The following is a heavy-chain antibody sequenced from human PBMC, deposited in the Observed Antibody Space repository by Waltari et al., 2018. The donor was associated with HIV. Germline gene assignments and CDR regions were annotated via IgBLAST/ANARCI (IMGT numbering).Heavy chain of an antibody. D-gene: IGHD2-8*02. CDR2: ISSSSSYI. CDR3: ARGYCSGNVCSTPDAFDM. Sequence: LVESGGGVVKPGGSLRLSCAAPGFTSSSHSMNGVRQAPGKGLELVSSISSSSSYIYYADPVKGRFTISRDYATNSLYLEMNGLRAEDSAVYYCARGYCSGNVCSTPDAFDMWGQGTMVTVSS. J-gene: IGHJ3*02. CDR1: GFTSSSHS. V-gene: IGHV3-21*06.